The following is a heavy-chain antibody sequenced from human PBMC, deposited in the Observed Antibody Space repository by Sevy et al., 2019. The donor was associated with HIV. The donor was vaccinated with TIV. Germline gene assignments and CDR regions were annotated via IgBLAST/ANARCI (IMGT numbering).Heavy chain of an antibody. J-gene: IGHJ4*02. CDR3: ARHTDGYNPLDY. D-gene: IGHD5-12*01. Sequence: SETLSLTCTVSGGSISSYYWSWIRQPPGKGLEWIGYIHYSGSTNYNPSLKSRVTISVDTSKNQFSLKLSSVTAADTAVYYCARHTDGYNPLDYWGQGTLVTVSS. CDR2: IHYSGST. CDR1: GGSISSYY. V-gene: IGHV4-59*08.